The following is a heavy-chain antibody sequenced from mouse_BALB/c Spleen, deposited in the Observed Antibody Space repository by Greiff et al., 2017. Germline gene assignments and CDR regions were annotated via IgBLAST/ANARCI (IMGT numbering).Heavy chain of an antibody. CDR3: ARERIYPMDY. CDR2: INPSTGYT. Sequence: QVQLKQSGAELAKPGASVKMSCKASGYTFTSYWMHWVKQRPGQGLEWIGYINPSTGYTEYNQKFKDKATLTADKSSSTAYMQLSSLTSEDSAVYYCARERIYPMDYWGQGTSVTVSS. CDR1: GYTFTSYW. J-gene: IGHJ4*01. V-gene: IGHV1-7*01.